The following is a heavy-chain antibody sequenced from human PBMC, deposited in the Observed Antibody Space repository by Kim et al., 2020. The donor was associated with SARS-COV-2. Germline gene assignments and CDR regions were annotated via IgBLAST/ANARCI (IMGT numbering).Heavy chain of an antibody. J-gene: IGHJ3*02. CDR1: GFTFKNYK. V-gene: IGHV3-21*01. Sequence: GGSLRLSCAASGFTFKNYKMDWVRQAPGKGLEWVSSISSTSSYIYYADSMKGRFTISRDNAKNSLYLQMNSLRADDMALYYCARRTDSDAFDIWGQGTMV. CDR2: ISSTSSYI. CDR3: ARRTDSDAFDI.